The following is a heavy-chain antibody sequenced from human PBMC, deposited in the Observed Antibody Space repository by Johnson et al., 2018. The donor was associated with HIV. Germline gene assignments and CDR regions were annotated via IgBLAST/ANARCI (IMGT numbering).Heavy chain of an antibody. CDR2: IRYDESIT. J-gene: IGHJ3*02. Sequence: QVLLVESGGGVVQTGGSLRLSCAASGFTFSSYGMHWVRQAPGKGLEWVAFIRYDESITHYADSVKGRFTMSRDNSKNTLYLHMKSLRPEDTSIYYCARETRDDAFHIWGQGTMVTVSS. CDR3: ARETRDDAFHI. D-gene: IGHD4-11*01. CDR1: GFTFSSYG. V-gene: IGHV3-30*02.